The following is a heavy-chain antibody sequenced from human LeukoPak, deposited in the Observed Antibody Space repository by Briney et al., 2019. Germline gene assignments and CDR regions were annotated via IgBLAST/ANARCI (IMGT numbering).Heavy chain of an antibody. J-gene: IGHJ6*03. Sequence: GGSLRLSCAASGFTFSSYAMNWVRQAPGKGLEYVSAISKNGGNTYYANSVKGRFSISRDNSKNTLYLQMGSLRTEDMAVYYCARVGEGRYYQYYYMDVWGKGTTVTVSS. CDR3: ARVGEGRYYQYYYMDV. CDR2: ISKNGGNT. D-gene: IGHD1-26*01. CDR1: GFTFSSYA. V-gene: IGHV3-64*01.